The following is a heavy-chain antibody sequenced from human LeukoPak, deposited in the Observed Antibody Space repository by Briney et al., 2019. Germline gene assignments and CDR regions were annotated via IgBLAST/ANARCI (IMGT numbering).Heavy chain of an antibody. Sequence: GGSLRLSCVAPGSTLSDSATPWVRQSPGKGLEWIGHMDKETNLYSTALAASGKSIFTEARNESKNTTYLHMNSLRTENTALYYCTRDSRTYNCFDHWGQGTLVTVSS. J-gene: IGHJ5*02. V-gene: IGHV3-73*01. D-gene: IGHD3-22*01. CDR2: MDKETNLYST. CDR3: TRDSRTYNCFDH. CDR1: GSTLSDSA.